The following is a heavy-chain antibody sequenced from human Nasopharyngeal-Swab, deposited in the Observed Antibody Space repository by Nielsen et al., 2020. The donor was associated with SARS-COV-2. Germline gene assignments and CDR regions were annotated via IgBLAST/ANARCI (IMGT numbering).Heavy chain of an antibody. J-gene: IGHJ4*02. CDR2: IYPGDSDT. CDR1: GYSFTSYW. D-gene: IGHD4-17*01. V-gene: IGHV5-51*01. Sequence: MVSCKGSGYSFTSYWIGWVRQMPGKGLEWMGIIYPGDSDTRYSPSFQGQVTISADKSISTAYLQLSSLKASDTAMYYCARYTVTVGFDYWGQGTLVTVPS. CDR3: ARYTVTVGFDY.